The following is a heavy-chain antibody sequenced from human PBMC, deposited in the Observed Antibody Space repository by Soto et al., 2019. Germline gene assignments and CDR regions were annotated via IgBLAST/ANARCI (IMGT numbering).Heavy chain of an antibody. CDR2: IYYSGST. CDR3: ARAPADYDFLSGYYTGNWFDP. D-gene: IGHD3-3*01. Sequence: QVQLQESGPGLVKPSQTLSLTCTVSGGSISSGGYYWSWIRQHPGKGLEWIGYIYYSGSTYYNPSLKSRVTISGDTSKNQFSLKLSSVTAADTAVYYCARAPADYDFLSGYYTGNWFDPWGQGTLVTVSS. V-gene: IGHV4-31*03. J-gene: IGHJ5*02. CDR1: GGSISSGGYY.